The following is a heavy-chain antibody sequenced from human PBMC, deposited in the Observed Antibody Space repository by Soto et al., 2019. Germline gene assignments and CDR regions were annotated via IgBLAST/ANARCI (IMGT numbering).Heavy chain of an antibody. J-gene: IGHJ1*01. D-gene: IGHD6-13*01. CDR1: GFTVSSDY. CDR3: ARSIAAAYTGYFQH. CDR2: IYTTGNT. Sequence: EVQLVETGGGLIQPGGSLRLSCAASGFTVSSDYMSWVRQAPGQGLEWVSVIYTTGNTYYADSVQGRFTISGDISQNTLYLQMNSLRAEDTAIYYCARSIAAAYTGYFQHWGQGTLDSVSS. V-gene: IGHV3-53*02.